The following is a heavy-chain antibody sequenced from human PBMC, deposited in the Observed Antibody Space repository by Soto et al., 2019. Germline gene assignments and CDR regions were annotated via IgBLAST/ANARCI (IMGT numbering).Heavy chain of an antibody. J-gene: IGHJ4*02. CDR1: GGSFSGYY. V-gene: IGHV4-34*01. Sequence: SETLSLTCAVYGGSFSGYYWSWIRQPPGKGLEWIGEINHSGSTNYNPSLKSRVTISVDTSKNQFSLKLSSVTAEETAVYYCAGSPKNERRIFDYCGQGTLVTVSS. CDR2: INHSGST. CDR3: AGSPKNERRIFDY. D-gene: IGHD2-15*01.